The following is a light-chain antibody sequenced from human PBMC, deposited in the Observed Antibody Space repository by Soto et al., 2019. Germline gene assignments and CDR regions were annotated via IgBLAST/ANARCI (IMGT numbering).Light chain of an antibody. J-gene: IGLJ1*01. CDR2: RNN. V-gene: IGLV1-47*01. CDR3: AAWDDTLNGLV. CDR1: TSNIGSNY. Sequence: QSVLTHPPSASGTPGQGVTISCSGSTSNIGSNYVYWYQQLPGTAPKLLIYRNNQRPSGVPDRFSGSKSGTSASLAISGLRSEDEADYYCAAWDDTLNGLVFGTGTKVTVL.